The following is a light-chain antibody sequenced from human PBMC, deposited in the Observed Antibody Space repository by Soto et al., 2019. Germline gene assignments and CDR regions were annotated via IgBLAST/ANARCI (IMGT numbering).Light chain of an antibody. CDR2: EVT. J-gene: IGLJ1*01. V-gene: IGLV2-14*01. CDR1: SSDIGAYNC. Sequence: QSALTQPASVSGSPGQSITISCTGTSSDIGAYNCVSWFQQHPGKAPKLIIYEVTYRPSGVSNRFSGSKSGNTASLTISGLQADDEADYYRSSYTSSRTLVFGTGTKVTVL. CDR3: SSYTSSRTLV.